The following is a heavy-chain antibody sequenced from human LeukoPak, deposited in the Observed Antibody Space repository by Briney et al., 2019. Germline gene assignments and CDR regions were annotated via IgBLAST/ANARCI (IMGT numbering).Heavy chain of an antibody. J-gene: IGHJ3*02. CDR1: GYTFTNSY. V-gene: IGHV1-46*01. D-gene: IGHD3-10*01. Sequence: ASVKVSCKASGYTFTNSYIHWVRQAPGQVLEWMGLINPDGGNTNYAQNFQGRVTLTRDTSTSTAYMELKSLRSDDTAVYYCARDFRGGAYYYGSGSYYIEYDAFDIWGQGTMVTVSS. CDR3: ARDFRGGAYYYGSGSYYIEYDAFDI. CDR2: INPDGGNT.